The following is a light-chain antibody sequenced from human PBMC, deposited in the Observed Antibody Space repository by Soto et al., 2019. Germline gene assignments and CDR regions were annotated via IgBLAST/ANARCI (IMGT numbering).Light chain of an antibody. CDR3: QTWGTDIVV. V-gene: IGLV4-69*01. CDR1: SGHSSYA. J-gene: IGLJ2*01. CDR2: LNSDGSH. Sequence: QLVLTQSPSASASLGASVKLTCTLSSGHSSYAIAWHQQQPEKGPRYLMKLNSDGSHSKGDGIPDRFSGSSSGAERYLTISSHQSEDEADYSCQTWGTDIVVFGGGTKLTVL.